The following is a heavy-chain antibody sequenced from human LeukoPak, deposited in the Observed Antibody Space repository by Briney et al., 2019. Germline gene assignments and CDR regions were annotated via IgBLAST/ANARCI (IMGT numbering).Heavy chain of an antibody. CDR1: AFTFISYW. Sequence: PGGSLRLSWAASAFTFISYWMHWVRHAPGKGLVWLSRINTVGRTTTYADSVQGRFTISRDNDKNTVHLQMNSLRAEDTAVYYCAKEEELQSWIFDYWGQGPLVTVPS. J-gene: IGHJ4*02. V-gene: IGHV3-74*01. CDR2: INTVGRTT. CDR3: AKEEELQSWIFDY. D-gene: IGHD1-26*01.